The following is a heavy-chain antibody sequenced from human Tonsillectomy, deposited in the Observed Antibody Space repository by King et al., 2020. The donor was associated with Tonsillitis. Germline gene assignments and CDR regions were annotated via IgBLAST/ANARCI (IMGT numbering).Heavy chain of an antibody. V-gene: IGHV4-34*01. Sequence: VQLKQWGAGLLKPSETLSLTCAVYGGSFSGYYWSWIRQPPGKGLEWIGEINHSGSTNYNPSLKSRVTISVDTSKNQFSLKLSSVTAADTAVYYCARGPRDGYNYDYWGQGTLVTVSS. CDR3: ARGPRDGYNYDY. CDR1: GGSFSGYY. J-gene: IGHJ4*02. CDR2: INHSGST. D-gene: IGHD5-24*01.